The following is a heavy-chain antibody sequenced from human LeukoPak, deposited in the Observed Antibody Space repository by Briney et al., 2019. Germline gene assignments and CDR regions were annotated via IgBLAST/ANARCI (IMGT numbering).Heavy chain of an antibody. Sequence: GRSLRLSCAASGFTFTTFGIHWVRKAPGKGLEWVAAISPHGDIEYYTDSVKGRFTISRDNPKNMIYLQMNSLRGEDSAVYYCAKINNNDDYWGQGNLVTVSS. J-gene: IGHJ4*02. CDR1: GFTFTTFG. CDR3: AKINNNDDY. V-gene: IGHV3-30*18. CDR2: ISPHGDIE. D-gene: IGHD1/OR15-1a*01.